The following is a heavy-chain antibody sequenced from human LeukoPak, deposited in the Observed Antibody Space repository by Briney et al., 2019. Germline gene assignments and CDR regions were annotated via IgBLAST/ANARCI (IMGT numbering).Heavy chain of an antibody. D-gene: IGHD6-13*01. J-gene: IGHJ4*02. CDR1: GGSISSYY. CDR3: ARSPPLTYSSSWYAPPNFDY. CDR2: IYYSGST. Sequence: SETLSLTCTVSGGSISSYYWSWIRQPPGKGLEWIGYIYYSGSTNYNPSLKSRVTISVDTSKNQFSLKLSSVTAADTAVYYCARSPPLTYSSSWYAPPNFDYWGQGTLVTVSS. V-gene: IGHV4-59*08.